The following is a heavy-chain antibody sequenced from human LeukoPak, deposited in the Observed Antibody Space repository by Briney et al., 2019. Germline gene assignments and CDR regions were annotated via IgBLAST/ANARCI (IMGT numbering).Heavy chain of an antibody. J-gene: IGHJ4*01. CDR3: ARNYDSSGSDY. CDR1: GYTFTNYG. CDR2: IIPIFGTA. Sequence: SVKVSCKASGYTFTNYGISWVRQAPGQGLEWMGGIIPIFGTANYAQKFQGRVTITTDESTSTAYMELSSLRSEDTAVYYCARNYDSSGSDYWGQGTLVTVSS. D-gene: IGHD3-22*01. V-gene: IGHV1-69*05.